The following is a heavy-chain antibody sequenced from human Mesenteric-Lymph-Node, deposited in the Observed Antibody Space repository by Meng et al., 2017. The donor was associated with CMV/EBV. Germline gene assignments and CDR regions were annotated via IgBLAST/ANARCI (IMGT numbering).Heavy chain of an antibody. CDR1: GGSFRGYY. D-gene: IGHD5-12*01. J-gene: IGHJ4*02. V-gene: IGHV4-34*01. Sequence: SETLSPTCSVYGGSFRGYYWSWIRQPPGKGLEWIGEINHSGSTNYNPSLKTRVTISVDTSKNQFSLKLSSVTAADTAVYYCARLVARRSCDYWGQGTLVTVSS. CDR3: ARLVARRSCDY. CDR2: INHSGST.